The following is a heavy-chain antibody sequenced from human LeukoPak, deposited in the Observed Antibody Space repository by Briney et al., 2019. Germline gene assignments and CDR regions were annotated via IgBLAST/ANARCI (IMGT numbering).Heavy chain of an antibody. CDR1: GYTFTGYY. D-gene: IGHD6-19*01. V-gene: IGHV1-2*02. Sequence: ASVKVSCKASGYTFTGYYMHWVRQAPGQGLEWMGWINPNSGGTNYAQKFQGRVTMTRDTSISTAYMELSRLRSDDTAVYYCARDGGDSSGGSAFDYWGQGTLVTVSS. CDR2: INPNSGGT. CDR3: ARDGGDSSGGSAFDY. J-gene: IGHJ4*02.